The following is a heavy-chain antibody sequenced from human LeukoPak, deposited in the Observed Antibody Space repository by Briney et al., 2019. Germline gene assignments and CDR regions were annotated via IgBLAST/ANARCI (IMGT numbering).Heavy chain of an antibody. CDR1: GFTFSSYG. Sequence: PGGSLRLSCAASGFTFSSYGMHWVRQAPGKGLEWVSAISGSGGSTYYADSVKGRFTISRDNSKNTLYLQMNSLRAEDTAVYYCAKQEKRVTTPPNYWGQGTLVTVSS. D-gene: IGHD4-17*01. V-gene: IGHV3-23*01. CDR3: AKQEKRVTTPPNY. J-gene: IGHJ4*02. CDR2: ISGSGGST.